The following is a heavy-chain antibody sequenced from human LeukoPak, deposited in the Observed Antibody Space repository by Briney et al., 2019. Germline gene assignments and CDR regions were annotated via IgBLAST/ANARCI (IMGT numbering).Heavy chain of an antibody. CDR3: ARESTAPDYGGPWFDP. J-gene: IGHJ5*02. Sequence: ASVKVSCKASGGTFSSYAISWVRQAPGQRLEWMGRIIPIFGTANYAQKFQGRVTITADKSTSTAYMELSSLRSEDTAVYYCARESTAPDYGGPWFDPWGQGTLVTVSS. D-gene: IGHD4-17*01. V-gene: IGHV1-69*06. CDR2: IIPIFGTA. CDR1: GGTFSSYA.